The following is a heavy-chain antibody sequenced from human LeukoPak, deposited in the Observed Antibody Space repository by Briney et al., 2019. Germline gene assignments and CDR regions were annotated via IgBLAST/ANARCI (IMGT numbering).Heavy chain of an antibody. CDR3: AAGVGTSDVDY. CDR1: GFTFSNAW. V-gene: IGHV3-15*01. CDR2: IKRKIEGGTA. Sequence: GGSLRLSCAASGFTFSNAWMSWVRQAPGKGLEWVGRIKRKIEGGTADYAAPVKGTFTIARDDSTSTLLLQMNSLKTEETAVYYCAAGVGTSDVDYWGQGTLVTVSS. J-gene: IGHJ4*02. D-gene: IGHD1-26*01.